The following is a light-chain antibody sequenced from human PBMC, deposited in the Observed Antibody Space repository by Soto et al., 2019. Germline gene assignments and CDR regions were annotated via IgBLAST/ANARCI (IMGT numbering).Light chain of an antibody. Sequence: EIGLSLSPAALSLSPGERATLSFRASQSVSSYLAWYQQKPGQAPRLLIYDASNRATGIPARFSGSGSGTDFTLTISSLEPEDFAVYYCQQRNICPPVTFAHGALPEV. J-gene: IGKJ5*01. CDR2: DAS. V-gene: IGKV3-11*01. CDR3: QQRNICPPVT. CDR1: QSVSSY.